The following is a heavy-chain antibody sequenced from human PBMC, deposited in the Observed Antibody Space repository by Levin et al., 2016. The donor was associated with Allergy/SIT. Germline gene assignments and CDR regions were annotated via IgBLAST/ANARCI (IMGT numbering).Heavy chain of an antibody. CDR3: ARNTAVAARTGAFDI. J-gene: IGHJ3*02. CDR2: IYYSGST. D-gene: IGHD6-19*01. Sequence: WIRQPPGKGLEWIGSIYYSGSTYYNPSLKSRVTISVDTSKNQFSLKLSSVTAADTAVYYCARNTAVAARTGAFDIWGQGTMVTVSS. V-gene: IGHV4-39*01.